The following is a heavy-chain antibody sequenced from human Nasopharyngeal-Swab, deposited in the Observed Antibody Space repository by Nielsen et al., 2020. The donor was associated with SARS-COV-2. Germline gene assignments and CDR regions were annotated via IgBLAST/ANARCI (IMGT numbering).Heavy chain of an antibody. CDR2: ISSSGSIT. CDR1: GFSFSEYY. Sequence: GESLKISCAASGFSFSEYYMSWIRQAPGKGLEWISDISSSGSITHYADSLKGRFTISRDNAKNSLYLQMNSLRAEDTAVYYCARLKYDFWNGPPEDYWGQGTLVTVSS. D-gene: IGHD3-3*01. V-gene: IGHV3-11*04. CDR3: ARLKYDFWNGPPEDY. J-gene: IGHJ4*02.